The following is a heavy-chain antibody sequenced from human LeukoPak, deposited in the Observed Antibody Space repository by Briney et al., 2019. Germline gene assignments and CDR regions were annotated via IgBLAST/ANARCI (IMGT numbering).Heavy chain of an antibody. CDR1: GGSISSYY. CDR2: IYYSGST. Sequence: SETLSLTCTVSGGSISSYYWSWIRQPPGKGLEWIGYIYYSGSTNYNPSLKSRVTISVDTSKNQFSLKLSSVTAAGTAVYYCARRATVTGLDYWGQGTLVTVSS. D-gene: IGHD4-11*01. CDR3: ARRATVTGLDY. J-gene: IGHJ4*02. V-gene: IGHV4-59*01.